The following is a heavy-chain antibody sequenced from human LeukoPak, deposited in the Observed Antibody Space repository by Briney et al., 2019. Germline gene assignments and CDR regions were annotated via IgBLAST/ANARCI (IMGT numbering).Heavy chain of an antibody. CDR3: VKSLFDSGTDRYWYFDL. CDR2: TRFDGSYE. J-gene: IGHJ2*01. D-gene: IGHD3-10*01. V-gene: IGHV3-30*02. CDR1: GFDFSNYG. Sequence: GGSLRLSCAASGFDFSNYGMHSVRQTPGKGLEWVAFTRFDGSYEYYGDSVKGRFTIFRDNSKNTLFLRMNNLRTEDTAVYHCVKSLFDSGTDRYWYFDLWGRGTLVTVSS.